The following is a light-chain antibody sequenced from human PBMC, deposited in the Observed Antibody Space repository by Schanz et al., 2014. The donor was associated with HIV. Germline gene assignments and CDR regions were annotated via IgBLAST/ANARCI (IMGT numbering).Light chain of an antibody. CDR3: GTWDSSLGAAGV. CDR1: SSNIGNNY. CDR2: DNN. J-gene: IGLJ1*01. Sequence: QSVLTQPPSVSAAPGQKVTISCSGSSSNIGNNYVSWYRHLPGTAPRLLIYDNNERPSGIPDRFSGSKSGTSATLGITGLQTGDEADYYCGTWDSSLGAAGVFGTGTKLTVL. V-gene: IGLV1-51*01.